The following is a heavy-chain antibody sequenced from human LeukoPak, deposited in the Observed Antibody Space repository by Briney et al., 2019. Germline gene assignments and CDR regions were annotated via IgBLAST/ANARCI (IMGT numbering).Heavy chain of an antibody. D-gene: IGHD4-17*01. CDR2: ITGNGGSA. Sequence: GGSLRLSCAAPGLTFSNYAMTWVRQASGKGLEWVSSITGNGGSAVYTDSVKGRFTTSRDNSKNTLYLQMNSLRAEDTALYYCTRDPNGDYIGAFDPWGQGTLVTVSS. CDR1: GLTFSNYA. V-gene: IGHV3-23*01. J-gene: IGHJ5*02. CDR3: TRDPNGDYIGAFDP.